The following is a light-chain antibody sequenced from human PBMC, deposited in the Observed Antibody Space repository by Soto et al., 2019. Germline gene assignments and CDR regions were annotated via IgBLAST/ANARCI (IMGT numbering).Light chain of an antibody. CDR2: GAS. Sequence: DIQMTQSPSSLSASVGDRVTITCRASHTINTYLNWYQQKPGKAPKVLIYGASSLQSGVPSRFSGSGSGTDFTRTISSLQPEDFATYYCQQSYNTPWTFGQGTKVEVK. CDR1: HTINTY. V-gene: IGKV1-39*01. J-gene: IGKJ1*01. CDR3: QQSYNTPWT.